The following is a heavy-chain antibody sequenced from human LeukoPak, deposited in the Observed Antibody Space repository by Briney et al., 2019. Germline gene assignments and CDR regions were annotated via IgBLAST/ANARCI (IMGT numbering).Heavy chain of an antibody. D-gene: IGHD3-16*02. J-gene: IGHJ4*02. CDR3: ARAFQRLGELSLPDY. V-gene: IGHV7-4-1*02. Sequence: ASVKVSCKASGYTFTSYAMNWVRQAPGQGLEWMGWIHPSTGNPTYAQGFTGRFVFSLDTSVSTTHLQISSLKAEDTAVYYCARAFQRLGELSLPDYWGQGTLVTVSS. CDR1: GYTFTSYA. CDR2: IHPSTGNP.